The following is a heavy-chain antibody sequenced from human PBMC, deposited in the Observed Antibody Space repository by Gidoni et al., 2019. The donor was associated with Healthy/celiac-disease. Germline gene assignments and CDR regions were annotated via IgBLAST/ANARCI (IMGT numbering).Heavy chain of an antibody. CDR2: SITIVGTA. CDR1: GGTFSGYA. V-gene: IGHV1-69*01. Sequence: QVQLVQSGAEVKKHGSSVKVSCKASGGTFSGYAISWVRQAPGQGLEWMGGSITIVGTANYAQKCQGRVTITADEATSTADMELSSLRSEDTAVYYCARDGDYYDSSGYYGDYWGQGNLVTVSS. CDR3: ARDGDYYDSSGYYGDY. J-gene: IGHJ4*02. D-gene: IGHD3-22*01.